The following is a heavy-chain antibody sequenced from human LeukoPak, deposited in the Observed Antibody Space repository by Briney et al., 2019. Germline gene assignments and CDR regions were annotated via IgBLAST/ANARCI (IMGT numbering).Heavy chain of an antibody. D-gene: IGHD4-23*01. CDR2: INHSGST. CDR1: GGSFSGYY. CDR3: ARVTALGGNLDY. Sequence: SETLSLTCAVYGGSFSGYYWSWIRQPPGKGLEWIGEINHSGSTNYNPSLKSRVTISVDTSKNQFSLKLSSVTAADTAVYYCARVTALGGNLDYWGQGTLVTVSS. V-gene: IGHV4-34*01. J-gene: IGHJ4*02.